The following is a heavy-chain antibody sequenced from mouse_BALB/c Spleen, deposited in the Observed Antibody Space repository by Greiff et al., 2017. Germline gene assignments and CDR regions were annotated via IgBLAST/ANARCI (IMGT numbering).Heavy chain of an antibody. CDR1: GFNIKDTY. CDR2: IDPANGNT. V-gene: IGHV14-3*02. D-gene: IGHD1-2*01. Sequence: EVQLQQSGAELVKPGASVKLSCTASGFNIKDTYMHWVKQRPEQGLEWIGRIDPANGNTKYDPKFQGKATITADTSSNTAYLQLSSLTSEDTAVYYCARSGSFITTATFWGQGTLVTVSA. J-gene: IGHJ3*01. CDR3: ARSGSFITTATF.